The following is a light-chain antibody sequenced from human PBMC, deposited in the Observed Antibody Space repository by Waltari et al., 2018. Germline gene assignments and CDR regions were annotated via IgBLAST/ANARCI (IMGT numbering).Light chain of an antibody. V-gene: IGKV1-5*03. CDR2: RAS. Sequence: IQMTQSPSTLSASAGDRVVITCRASQSVNTWLAWYQQRPEKAPNLLIYRASSFQSGVPSRFSDRDSGTEFTLTINSLQPDDFASYYCQQYNSFPWTFGQGTKVEIK. J-gene: IGKJ1*01. CDR3: QQYNSFPWT. CDR1: QSVNTW.